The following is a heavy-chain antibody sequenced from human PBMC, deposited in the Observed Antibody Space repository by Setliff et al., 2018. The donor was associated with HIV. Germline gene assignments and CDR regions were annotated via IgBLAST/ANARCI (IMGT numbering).Heavy chain of an antibody. CDR2: IAYSGTTMYF. V-gene: IGHV4-39*07. CDR1: GGSFIGSSFQ. CDR3: ARGPPFAY. J-gene: IGHJ4*02. Sequence: ASETLSLTCNVSGGSFIGSSFQPTWIRQAPGKGLEWIGDIAYSGTTMYFNYNPSLESRLSLSEDTSRHQFSLKLTSVTADDTGIYYCARGPPFAYWGQGLLVTVSS.